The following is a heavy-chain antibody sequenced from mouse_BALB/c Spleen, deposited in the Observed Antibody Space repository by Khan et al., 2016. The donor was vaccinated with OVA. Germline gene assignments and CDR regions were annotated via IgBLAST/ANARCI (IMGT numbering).Heavy chain of an antibody. V-gene: IGHV1-5*01. J-gene: IGHJ3*01. D-gene: IGHD2-12*01. CDR2: IYPGNGDT. CDR1: GYSFTSYL. Sequence: VQLQQSGTVLARPGASVKMSCKASGYSFTSYLIHWIKQRPGQGLEWIGDIYPGNGDTTYNQKFKDKAKLPAGTSANTASLELSSLPNEDSAVFYCARGGYSSFAYWGQGTLVTVAA. CDR3: ARGGYSSFAY.